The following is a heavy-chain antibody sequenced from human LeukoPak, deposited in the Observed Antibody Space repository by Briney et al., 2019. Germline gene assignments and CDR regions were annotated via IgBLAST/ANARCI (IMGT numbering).Heavy chain of an antibody. CDR3: ARELGYCSGGSCYEAFDY. J-gene: IGHJ4*02. Sequence: PSETLSLTCAVYGGSFSGYYWSWIRQPPGKGLEWIGEINHSGSTNYNPSLKSRVTISVDTSKNQFSLKLSSVTAADTAVYYCARELGYCSGGSCYEAFDYWGQGTLVTVSS. CDR2: INHSGST. V-gene: IGHV4-34*01. D-gene: IGHD2-15*01. CDR1: GGSFSGYY.